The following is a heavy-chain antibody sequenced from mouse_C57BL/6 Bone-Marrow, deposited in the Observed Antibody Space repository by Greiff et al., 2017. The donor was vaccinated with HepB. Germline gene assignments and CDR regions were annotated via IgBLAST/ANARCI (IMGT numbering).Heavy chain of an antibody. Sequence: VQGVESGAELVRPGASVKLSCKASGYTFTDYYINWVKQRPGQGLEWIARIYPGSGNTYYNEKFKGKATLTAEKSSSTAYMQLSSLTSEDSAVYFCARRGAPYYRYFDVWGTGTTVTVSS. J-gene: IGHJ1*03. CDR2: IYPGSGNT. CDR3: ARRGAPYYRYFDV. V-gene: IGHV1-76*01. CDR1: GYTFTDYY. D-gene: IGHD2-12*01.